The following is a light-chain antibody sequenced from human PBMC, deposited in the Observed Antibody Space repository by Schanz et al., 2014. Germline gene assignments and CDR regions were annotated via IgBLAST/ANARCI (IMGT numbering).Light chain of an antibody. CDR2: GAS. J-gene: IGKJ1*01. CDR1: QSVSSSY. Sequence: EIVLTQSPGTLSLSPGERATLSCRASQSVSSSYLAWYQQKPGQAPRLLIYGASSRATGMPDRFSGSGSGTDFTLTISRLEPEDFAVYYCQQYGSSPLWTFGQGTKVEIK. V-gene: IGKV3-20*01. CDR3: QQYGSSPLWT.